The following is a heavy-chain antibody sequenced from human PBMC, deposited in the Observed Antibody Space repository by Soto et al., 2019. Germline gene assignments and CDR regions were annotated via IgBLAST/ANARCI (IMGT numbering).Heavy chain of an antibody. D-gene: IGHD6-19*01. Sequence: EVQLVESGGGLVQPGGSLRLSCAASGFTFSSYSMNWVRQAPGKGLEWVSYISSSSSTIYYADSVKGRFTISRHNAKNSLYLHMNGLGDEGTAVYYWARSIAVAGTQWGQGTLVTVSS. CDR3: ARSIAVAGTQ. J-gene: IGHJ4*02. CDR2: ISSSSSTI. V-gene: IGHV3-48*02. CDR1: GFTFSSYS.